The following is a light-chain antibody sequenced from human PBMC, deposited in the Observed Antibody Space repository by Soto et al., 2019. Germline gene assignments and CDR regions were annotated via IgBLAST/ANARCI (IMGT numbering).Light chain of an antibody. Sequence: IQLTQSPSSLSASVGDRVTITCRASQGISSYLGWYQQKPGKAPNLLIYDASTLHSGVPSRFSGGGSGTEFTLTISSLQPEDFATYYCQQLNSYPLTFGGGTKVDIK. CDR1: QGISSY. CDR3: QQLNSYPLT. J-gene: IGKJ4*01. CDR2: DAS. V-gene: IGKV1-9*01.